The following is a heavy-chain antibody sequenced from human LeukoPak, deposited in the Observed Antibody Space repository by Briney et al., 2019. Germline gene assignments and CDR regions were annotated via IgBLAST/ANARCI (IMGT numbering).Heavy chain of an antibody. V-gene: IGHV1-69*01. D-gene: IGHD2-21*02. CDR1: GGTFSSYA. J-gene: IGHJ4*02. CDR3: ARSLGDLAWDYFDY. Sequence: ASVKVSCKASGGTFSSYAISWVRQAPGQGLEWMGGIIPIFGTANYAQKFQGRVTITADESTSTAYMELSSLRSEDTAVYYCARSLGDLAWDYFDYWGQGTLVTVSS. CDR2: IIPIFGTA.